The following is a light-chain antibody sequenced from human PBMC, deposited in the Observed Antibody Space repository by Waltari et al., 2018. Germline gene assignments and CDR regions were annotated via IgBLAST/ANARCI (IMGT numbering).Light chain of an antibody. V-gene: IGKV3-11*01. J-gene: IGKJ3*01. Sequence: EIVLTQSPTTLSLSPGETATLSCRASHSVGSFLAWYQQKAGQAPRVLIYDASKRATGIPARVSGSGSGTDFALTISSLDPEDFAVYYCQQRTNWPPIFTFGPGTKVEMK. CDR3: QQRTNWPPIFT. CDR1: HSVGSF. CDR2: DAS.